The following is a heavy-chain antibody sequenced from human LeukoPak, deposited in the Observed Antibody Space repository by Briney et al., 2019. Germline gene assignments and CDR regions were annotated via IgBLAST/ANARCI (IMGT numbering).Heavy chain of an antibody. CDR2: IIPIFGTA. CDR3: ARDHRRCSGGSCALGSY. CDR1: GGTFSSYA. J-gene: IGHJ4*02. D-gene: IGHD2-15*01. V-gene: IGHV1-69*13. Sequence: SVKVSCKASGGTFSSYAISWVRQAPGQGLEWMGGIIPIFGTANYAQKFQGRVTITADESTSTAYMELSSLRSEDTAVYYCARDHRRCSGGSCALGSYWGQGTLFTVSS.